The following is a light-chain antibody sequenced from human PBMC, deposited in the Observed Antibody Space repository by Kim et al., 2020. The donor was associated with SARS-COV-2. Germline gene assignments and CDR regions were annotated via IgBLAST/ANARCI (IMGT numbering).Light chain of an antibody. CDR1: QSISSR. CDR3: QQYNSYKT. CDR2: DAS. J-gene: IGKJ1*01. V-gene: IGKV1-5*01. Sequence: GGRVTITCRASQSISSRLAWYQQKPGKAPKLLIYDASSLQSGVPSRFSGSGSGTEFTLTISSLQPDDFATYYCQQYNSYKTFGQGTKVDIK.